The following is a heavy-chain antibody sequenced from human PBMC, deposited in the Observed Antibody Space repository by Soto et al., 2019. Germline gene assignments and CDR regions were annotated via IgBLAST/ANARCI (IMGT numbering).Heavy chain of an antibody. CDR2: IIPIFGTE. CDR1: GGTFGSYP. J-gene: IGHJ4*02. Sequence: QVQLVQSGAEVKKPGSSVKVSCKPFGGTFGSYPISWVRRAPGQGLEWMGGIIPIFGTENYAQKFQGRVTITADESTSTAYMELSSLRSEDTAVYYCARGFQYSSLVHWGQGTLVTVSS. D-gene: IGHD6-6*01. V-gene: IGHV1-69*01. CDR3: ARGFQYSSLVH.